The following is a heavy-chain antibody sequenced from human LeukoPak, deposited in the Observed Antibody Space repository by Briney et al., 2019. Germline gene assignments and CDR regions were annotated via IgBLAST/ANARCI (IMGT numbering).Heavy chain of an antibody. Sequence: SETLSLTCTVSGGSISSYYWSWIRQPPGMGLEWIGYIYYSGSTNYNPSLKSRVTISVDTSKNQFSLKLSSVTAADTAVYYCARERGTTVTNYFDYWGQGTLVTVSS. D-gene: IGHD4-17*01. CDR2: IYYSGST. CDR1: GGSISSYY. J-gene: IGHJ4*02. V-gene: IGHV4-59*01. CDR3: ARERGTTVTNYFDY.